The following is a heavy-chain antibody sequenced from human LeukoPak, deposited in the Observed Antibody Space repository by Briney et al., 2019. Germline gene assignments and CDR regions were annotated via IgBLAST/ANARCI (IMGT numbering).Heavy chain of an antibody. CDR2: VYYSGST. D-gene: IGHD4-17*01. V-gene: IGHV4-59*01. Sequence: PSETLSLTCTVSGGSISSYYWSWVRQPPGKGLEWIGYVYYSGSTNYNPSLKSRVTISLDMSKNQFSLKLSSVTAADTAVYYCARGGTVTNFGYWGQGTLVTVSS. CDR1: GGSISSYY. CDR3: ARGGTVTNFGY. J-gene: IGHJ4*02.